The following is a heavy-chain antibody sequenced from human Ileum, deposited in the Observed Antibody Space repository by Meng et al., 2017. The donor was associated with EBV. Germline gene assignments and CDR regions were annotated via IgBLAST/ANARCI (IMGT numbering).Heavy chain of an antibody. Sequence: QGHLQEPGPGLVKPSETLSLTCTVSGGSVSSAHSFWTWIRQPPGKGLEWIGYMSYSGSTNYSPPLESRVTISVDTSKNQFSLKLSSVTAADTAVYYCAGDPHSGSPHWGQGTLVTVSS. J-gene: IGHJ4*02. V-gene: IGHV4-61*01. CDR3: AGDPHSGSPH. CDR1: GGSVSSAHSF. D-gene: IGHD1-26*01. CDR2: MSYSGST.